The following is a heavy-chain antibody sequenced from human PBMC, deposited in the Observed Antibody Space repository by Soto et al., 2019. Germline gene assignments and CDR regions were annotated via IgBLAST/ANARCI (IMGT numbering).Heavy chain of an antibody. Sequence: QVQLQELGPRLVEASQTLSLTCTVSNASITSSGYYWSWVRQPPGKRLEWIGYIYHSGSTFYSPSLQSRLTMSVDTSKNQFSLTLRSVTAADTAVYHCARMSGTYYVPDYWGQGTLVTVSS. CDR2: IYHSGST. D-gene: IGHD1-26*01. V-gene: IGHV4-31*03. CDR3: ARMSGTYYVPDY. CDR1: NASITSSGYY. J-gene: IGHJ4*02.